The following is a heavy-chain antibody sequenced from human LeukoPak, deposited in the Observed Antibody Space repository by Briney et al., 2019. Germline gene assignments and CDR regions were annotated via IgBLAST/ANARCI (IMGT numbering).Heavy chain of an antibody. Sequence: SETLSLTCTVSGDSISRFYWSWIRQLPGKGLEWIGCIHYSGTTNYNPSLKSRVTISVDTSKNQFSLKLRSVTAADTAVYYCAREWHHVFDYWGQGNLVTVSS. V-gene: IGHV4-59*12. CDR2: IHYSGTT. CDR3: AREWHHVFDY. J-gene: IGHJ4*02. D-gene: IGHD5-12*01. CDR1: GDSISRFY.